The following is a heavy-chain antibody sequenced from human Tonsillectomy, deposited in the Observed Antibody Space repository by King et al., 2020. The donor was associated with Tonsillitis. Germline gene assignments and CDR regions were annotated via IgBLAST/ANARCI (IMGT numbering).Heavy chain of an antibody. D-gene: IGHD3-10*01. CDR3: ARGRVTMVRGVIINWFGP. Sequence: VQLVESGGGLVKPGGSLRLSCAASGFTFSSYSMNWVRQAPGKGLEWVSSISSSSSYIYYADSVKGRFTISRDNAKNSLYLQMNSLRAEDTAVYYCARGRVTMVRGVIINWFGPWGQGTLVTVSS. J-gene: IGHJ5*02. V-gene: IGHV3-21*01. CDR1: GFTFSSYS. CDR2: ISSSSSYI.